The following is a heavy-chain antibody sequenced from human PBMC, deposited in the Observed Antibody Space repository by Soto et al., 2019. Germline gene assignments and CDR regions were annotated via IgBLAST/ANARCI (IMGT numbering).Heavy chain of an antibody. V-gene: IGHV2-26*01. CDR2: IFSNGEK. J-gene: IGHJ3*02. CDR1: GFSLSNARMG. D-gene: IGHD6-19*01. Sequence: QVTLKESGPVLVKPTETLTLTCTVSGFSLSNARMGVSWIRQPPGKALEWLAHIFSNGEKSFSTSLRSRLTISKDTSKTQVVLTMTNMDPVDTATYYCARILYSSGYAFDIWGQGTMVTVSS. CDR3: ARILYSSGYAFDI.